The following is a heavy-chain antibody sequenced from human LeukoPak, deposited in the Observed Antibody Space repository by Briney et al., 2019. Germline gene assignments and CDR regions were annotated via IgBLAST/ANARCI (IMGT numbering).Heavy chain of an antibody. CDR2: IYYSGST. CDR3: ARGQCTSTSCDPGHFDF. V-gene: IGHV4-39*07. J-gene: IGHJ4*02. CDR1: GGSISSSSYY. Sequence: PSETLSLTCTVSGGSISSSSYYWGWIRQPRGKGLEWIGSIYYSGSTYYNPSLKSRVTISVDTSKNQFSLKLSSVTAADTAVYYCARGQCTSTSCDPGHFDFWGQGTQVTVSS. D-gene: IGHD2-2*01.